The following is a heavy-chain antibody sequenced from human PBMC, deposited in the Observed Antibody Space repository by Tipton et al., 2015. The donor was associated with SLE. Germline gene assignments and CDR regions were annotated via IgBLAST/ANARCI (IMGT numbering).Heavy chain of an antibody. CDR1: GGSFSCYY. Sequence: LRLSCAAYGGSFSCYYWTWIRQPAGKGLEWVGHIFGTGITDYNPSPQSRVSISTDTSKNQFSLNLDSMTAADTAVYYCARDSHTDYGDFFVDSWGHGTLVTVSS. CDR3: ARDSHTDYGDFFVDS. D-gene: IGHD4-17*01. CDR2: IFGTGIT. J-gene: IGHJ5*01. V-gene: IGHV4-4*07.